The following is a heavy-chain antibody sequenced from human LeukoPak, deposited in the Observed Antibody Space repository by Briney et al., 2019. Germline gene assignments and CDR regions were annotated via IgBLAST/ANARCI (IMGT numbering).Heavy chain of an antibody. CDR3: ARDRSGFYHYYYMDV. D-gene: IGHD6-25*01. Sequence: KPGGSLTLSCAPSGFTFTDYSMNWVRQAPGKGLEWVAHISTVSTYTHYTDSVKGRFTISRDNRKNLLYLQMSSLGAEDTAVYYCARDRSGFYHYYYMDVWGKGTTVTVSS. CDR2: ISTVSTYT. CDR1: GFTFTDYS. J-gene: IGHJ6*03. V-gene: IGHV3-21*01.